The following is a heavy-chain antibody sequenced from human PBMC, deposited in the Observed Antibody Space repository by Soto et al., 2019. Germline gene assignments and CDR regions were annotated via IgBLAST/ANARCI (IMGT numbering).Heavy chain of an antibody. D-gene: IGHD3-3*01. V-gene: IGHV4-31*03. CDR1: GGSISSGGYY. CDR2: IYYSGST. Sequence: PSETLSLTCTVSGGSISSGGYYWSWIRQHPGKGLEWIGYIYYSGSTYYNPSLKSRVTISVDTSKNQFSLKLSSVTAADTAVYYCARMNYDFWSGYYTSNWFDPWGQGTLVTVPQ. CDR3: ARMNYDFWSGYYTSNWFDP. J-gene: IGHJ5*02.